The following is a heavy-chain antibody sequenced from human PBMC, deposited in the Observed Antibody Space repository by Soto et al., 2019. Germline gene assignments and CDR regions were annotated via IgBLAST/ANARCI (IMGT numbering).Heavy chain of an antibody. D-gene: IGHD2-2*01. V-gene: IGHV3-74*01. CDR1: GFTFSSHW. Sequence: EVQLVESGGDLVQPGGSLRLSCAASGFTFSSHWMHWVRRVPGKRLVWVSHINTDGGITGYADSVKGRFTISRDNAKNTLYLQMNGLRVEDTSVYYCTREAGYCSRTSCYRRAFDSWGQGTMVTVSS. CDR2: INTDGGIT. CDR3: TREAGYCSRTSCYRRAFDS. J-gene: IGHJ3*02.